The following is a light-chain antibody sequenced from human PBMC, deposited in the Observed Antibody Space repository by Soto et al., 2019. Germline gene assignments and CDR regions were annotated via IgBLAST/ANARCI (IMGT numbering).Light chain of an antibody. V-gene: IGKV3-20*01. Sequence: IVLTHSPGTLSLSPGERATLSCRASQTGSNSYLAWYQHKSGQAPRLLIYGVYTRASGIPDRFSGSGSGTDFTLTISRLEPEDFAVYYCQQYGSSPLTFGGGTKVDIK. CDR2: GVY. CDR3: QQYGSSPLT. J-gene: IGKJ4*01. CDR1: QTGSNSY.